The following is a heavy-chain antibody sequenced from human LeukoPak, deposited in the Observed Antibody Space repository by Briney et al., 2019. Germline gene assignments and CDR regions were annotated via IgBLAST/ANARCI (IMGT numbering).Heavy chain of an antibody. D-gene: IGHD6-13*01. V-gene: IGHV3-30*18. CDR2: ISYDGSNK. CDR1: GFSFSSYG. Sequence: GRSLRLSCAASGFSFSSYGMHWVRRAPGKGLEWVAVISYDGSNKYYADSVKGRFTISRDNSKNTLYLQMNSLRAEDTAVYYCAKEIQAGSWYTPSFDYWGQGTLVTVSS. J-gene: IGHJ4*02. CDR3: AKEIQAGSWYTPSFDY.